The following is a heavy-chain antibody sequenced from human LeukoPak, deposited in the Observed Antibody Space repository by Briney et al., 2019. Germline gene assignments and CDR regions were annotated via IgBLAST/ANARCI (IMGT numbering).Heavy chain of an antibody. CDR3: ARSSAGSGHDAFDI. D-gene: IGHD3-10*01. CDR1: GDSISTYS. V-gene: IGHV4-59*12. Sequence: SETLSLTCSVSGDSISTYSWSWIRQSPGTGLEWIGYIHSSGHTDYNPSLKCRVTISVDTSQNHFSLKLTSVTAADTAVYYCARSSAGSGHDAFDIWGQGTMVTVSS. CDR2: IHSSGHT. J-gene: IGHJ3*02.